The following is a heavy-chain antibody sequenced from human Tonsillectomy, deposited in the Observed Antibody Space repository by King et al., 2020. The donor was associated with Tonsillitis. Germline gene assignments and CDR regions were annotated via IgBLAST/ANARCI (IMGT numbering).Heavy chain of an antibody. Sequence: VQLVESGGDLVQPGGSLRLSCAASGFTVSNNYMSWVRQAPGKGLDWVSLIYSGCRTSYADSVKGRFTISRDNSKNTLYLQMNSLRVEDTAVYYCASIPLYCGRDCYPYWGQGTLVTVSS. V-gene: IGHV3-66*01. J-gene: IGHJ4*02. CDR1: GFTVSNNY. D-gene: IGHD2-21*02. CDR3: ASIPLYCGRDCYPY. CDR2: IYSGCRT.